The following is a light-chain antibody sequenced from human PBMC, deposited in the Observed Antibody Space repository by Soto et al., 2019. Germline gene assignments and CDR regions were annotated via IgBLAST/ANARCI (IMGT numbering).Light chain of an antibody. CDR3: SSYASDSTVL. CDR1: SSDVGGYNY. J-gene: IGLJ2*01. Sequence: QSALTQPASVSGSPGQSITISCTGTSSDVGGYNYVSWYQQHPGKAPKLMIYDVSNRPSGVSNRCSGSKSGNTASLTISGLQAEDEADYYCSSYASDSTVLFGGGTKLTVL. CDR2: DVS. V-gene: IGLV2-14*01.